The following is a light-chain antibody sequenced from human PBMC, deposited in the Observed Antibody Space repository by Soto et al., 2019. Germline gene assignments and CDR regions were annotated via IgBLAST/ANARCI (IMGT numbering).Light chain of an antibody. V-gene: IGKV3-20*01. CDR2: GAS. CDR1: QSVSSSY. CDR3: QQYGSSPQT. J-gene: IGKJ1*01. Sequence: EIVLTQSTGTLSLSPGERATLSYRASQSVSSSYLGWYQQKPGRAPRLLMYGASSRATGIPDRFSGSGSGTDFTLTISRLEPEDFAVYYCQQYGSSPQTFGQGTKVDIK.